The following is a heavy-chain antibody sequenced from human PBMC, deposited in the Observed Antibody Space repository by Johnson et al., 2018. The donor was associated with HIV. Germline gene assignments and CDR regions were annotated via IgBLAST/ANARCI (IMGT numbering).Heavy chain of an antibody. CDR1: GFTVSSNY. Sequence: VRLVESGGDLIQPGGSLRLSCAASGFTVSSNYMTWVRQAPGKGLEWVSVIYSGGSTYYADSVKGRFTISRDNSKNTLYLQMNSLRAEDTAVYYCARDGRDCYNSRWLWGAFDIWGQGTMVTVS. V-gene: IGHV3-53*01. CDR3: ARDGRDCYNSRWLWGAFDI. CDR2: IYSGGST. J-gene: IGHJ3*02. D-gene: IGHD5-24*01.